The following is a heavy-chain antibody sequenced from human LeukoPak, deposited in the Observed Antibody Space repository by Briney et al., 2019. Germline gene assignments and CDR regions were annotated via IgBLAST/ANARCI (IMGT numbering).Heavy chain of an antibody. D-gene: IGHD6-13*01. J-gene: IGHJ5*02. CDR2: IYYSGST. V-gene: IGHV4-59*08. CDR3: ARQDATSWYGDWFDP. Sequence: SETLSLTCTVSGGSISGYYWSWVRQPPGKGLEWIGYIYYSGSTNYNPSLRSRVTISVDTSKNQFSLRSSSVTAADTAVDYWARQDATSWYGDWFDPWGQGTLVTVSS. CDR1: GGSISGYY.